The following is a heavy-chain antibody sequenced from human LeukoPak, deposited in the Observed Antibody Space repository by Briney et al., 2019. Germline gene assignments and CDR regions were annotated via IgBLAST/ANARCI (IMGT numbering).Heavy chain of an antibody. J-gene: IGHJ5*02. CDR1: GGSFSGYY. CDR3: ARDQGSWGSRYGSANPPYNWFDP. V-gene: IGHV4-34*01. CDR2: INHSGST. D-gene: IGHD3-10*01. Sequence: PSETLSLTCAVYGGSFSGYYWSWIRQPPGKGLEWIGEINHSGSTNYNPSLKSRVTISVDTSKNQFSLKLSSVTAADTAVYYCARDQGSWGSRYGSANPPYNWFDPWGQGTLVTVSS.